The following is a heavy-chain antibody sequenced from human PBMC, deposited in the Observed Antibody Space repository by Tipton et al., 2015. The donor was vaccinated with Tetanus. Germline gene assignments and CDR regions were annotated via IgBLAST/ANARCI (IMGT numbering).Heavy chain of an antibody. CDR1: GGSISSYY. CDR2: IYTSENT. D-gene: IGHD3-10*01. Sequence: TLSLTCTVSGGSISSYYWSWIRQPAGKGLEWIGRIYTSENTNYNPSLKSRLAMSLDTSKNQFSLKLSSVTAADTAVYYCARGDMVRGVIWFDPWGQGTLVTVSS. J-gene: IGHJ5*02. V-gene: IGHV4-4*07. CDR3: ARGDMVRGVIWFDP.